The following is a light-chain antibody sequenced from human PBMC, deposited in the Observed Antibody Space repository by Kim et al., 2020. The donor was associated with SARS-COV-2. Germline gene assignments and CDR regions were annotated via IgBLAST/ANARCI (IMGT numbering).Light chain of an antibody. J-gene: IGKJ1*01. Sequence: SLGERATHSCRASRSVSSSYLAWYQQKPGQAPRLLIYGASSRATGIPDRFSGSGSGTDFSLTISRLEPEDFAVYYCQQYGSSPRTFGQGTKVEIK. CDR1: RSVSSSY. CDR2: GAS. V-gene: IGKV3-20*01. CDR3: QQYGSSPRT.